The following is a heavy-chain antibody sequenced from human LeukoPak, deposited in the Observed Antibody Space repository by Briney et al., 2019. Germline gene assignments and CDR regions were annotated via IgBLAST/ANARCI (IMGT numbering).Heavy chain of an antibody. V-gene: IGHV4-61*08. CDR2: ISYGGTT. D-gene: IGHD3-22*01. J-gene: IGHJ4*02. CDR1: GGSISGGGYY. CDR3: ARLRALSYYDSSGDLYYFEY. Sequence: PSETLSLTCTVSGGSISGGGYYWSWIRQHPGKGLEWIGHISYGGTTDYNPSLKSRVTISVDTSKNQFSLKLNSVTAADTAVYYCARLRALSYYDSSGDLYYFEYWGQGTLVTVSS.